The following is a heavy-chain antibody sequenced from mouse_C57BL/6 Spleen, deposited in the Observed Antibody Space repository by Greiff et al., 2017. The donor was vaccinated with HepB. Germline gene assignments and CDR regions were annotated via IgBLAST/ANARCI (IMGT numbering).Heavy chain of an antibody. CDR2: INPYNGDT. J-gene: IGHJ4*01. D-gene: IGHD1-1*01. CDR3: AKDYGSSPYAMDD. Sequence: EVQLQESGPELVKPGDSVKISCKASGYSFTGYFMNWVMQSHGKSLEWIGRINPYNGDTFYNQKFKGKATLTVDKSSSTAHMELRSLTAEDSAVYYCAKDYGSSPYAMDDWGQGTSVTVSS. V-gene: IGHV1-20*01. CDR1: GYSFTGYF.